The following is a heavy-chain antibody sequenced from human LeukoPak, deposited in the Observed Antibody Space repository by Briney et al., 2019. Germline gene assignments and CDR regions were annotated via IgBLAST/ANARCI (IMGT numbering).Heavy chain of an antibody. CDR2: IYPGNSDT. J-gene: IGHJ3*02. CDR1: GSSFTSYW. D-gene: IGHD3-10*01. CDR3: ATNTMFRGIHAFDI. Sequence: GASLETSFKGSGSSFTSYWIGWVRQMPGKGREGMGIIYPGNSDTRYCLSFQGQVTISADKSISTAYLQWSSLKASDSAMYYCATNTMFRGIHAFDIWGQGTMVTVSS. V-gene: IGHV5-51*01.